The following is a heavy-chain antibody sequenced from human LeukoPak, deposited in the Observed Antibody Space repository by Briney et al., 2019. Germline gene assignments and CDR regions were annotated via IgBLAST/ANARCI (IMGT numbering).Heavy chain of an antibody. D-gene: IGHD4-17*01. J-gene: IGHJ4*02. CDR2: IYTSGST. CDR3: VRHVRYGDYDYFDY. CDR1: GGSISSYY. Sequence: SETLSLTCTVSGGSISSYYWSWIRQPPGKGLEWIGYIYTSGSTNYNPSLKSRVTISVDTSKNQFSLKLSSVTAADTAVYYCVRHVRYGDYDYFDYWGQGTLVTVSS. V-gene: IGHV4-4*09.